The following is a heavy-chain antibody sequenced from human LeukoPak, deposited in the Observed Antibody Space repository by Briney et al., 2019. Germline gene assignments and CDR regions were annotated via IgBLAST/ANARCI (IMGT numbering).Heavy chain of an antibody. Sequence: GGSLRLSCAASGFTFSNAWMSWVRQAPGKGLERVGRIKSKSDGGTTEYAAPVKGRFTISRDDSKNTLYLQMNSLKTEDTAVYYCTTSYRSTTSCYVMSLGYWGQGTLVTVSS. CDR2: IKSKSDGGTT. CDR3: TTSYRSTTSCYVMSLGY. CDR1: GFTFSNAW. J-gene: IGHJ4*02. V-gene: IGHV3-15*01. D-gene: IGHD2-2*01.